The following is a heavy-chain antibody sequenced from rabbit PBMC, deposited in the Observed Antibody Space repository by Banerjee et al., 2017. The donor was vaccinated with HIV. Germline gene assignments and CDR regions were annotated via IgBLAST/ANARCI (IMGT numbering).Heavy chain of an antibody. CDR2: IDAIFDST. CDR3: ERGTGYGGNGGANL. Sequence: QEQLVESGGGLVQPGGSLKLSCKASGFDFSSAGVSWVRQAPGKGLEWIGYIDAIFDSTTHATWVNGRFPISLDNGQNTVFLQMSSLTAADTATYFCERGTGYGGNGGANLWGPGP. J-gene: IGHJ4*01. D-gene: IGHD4-2*01. V-gene: IGHV1S47*01. CDR1: GFDFSSAG.